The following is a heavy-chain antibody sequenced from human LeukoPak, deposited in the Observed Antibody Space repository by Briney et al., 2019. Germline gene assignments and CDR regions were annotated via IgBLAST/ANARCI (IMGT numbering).Heavy chain of an antibody. CDR3: ARRTAEGRDGYKIPGSVNFDY. Sequence: SSETLSLTCTVSGGSISGYYWSWIRQPPGKGLEWIGYIYYTGNTKYNPSLKSRVTISEDTSKNQFSLKLSSVTAADTAVYYCARRTAEGRDGYKIPGSVNFDYWGQGTLVTVSS. CDR2: IYYTGNT. D-gene: IGHD5-24*01. J-gene: IGHJ4*02. CDR1: GGSISGYY. V-gene: IGHV4-59*01.